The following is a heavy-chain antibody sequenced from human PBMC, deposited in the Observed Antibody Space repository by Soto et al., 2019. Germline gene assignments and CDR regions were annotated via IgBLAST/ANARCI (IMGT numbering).Heavy chain of an antibody. CDR1: GGSISSGDYY. D-gene: IGHD1-1*01. V-gene: IGHV4-30-4*01. Sequence: SETLSLTCAVSGGSISSGDYYWSWIRQPPGKGLEWIGYIYYSGSTYYNPSVKSRVIISVDTSKNQFSLNLSSMTAADTAVYYCARVGLTTRFFDYWGQGILVTVSS. CDR2: IYYSGST. CDR3: ARVGLTTRFFDY. J-gene: IGHJ4*02.